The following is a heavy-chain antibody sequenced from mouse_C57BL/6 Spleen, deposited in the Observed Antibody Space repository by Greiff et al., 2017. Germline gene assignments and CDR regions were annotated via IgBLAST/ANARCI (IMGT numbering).Heavy chain of an antibody. CDR2: IYPRDGST. J-gene: IGHJ1*03. V-gene: IGHV1-85*01. CDR1: GYTFTSYD. Sequence: QVQLQQSGPELVKPGVSVKLSCKASGYTFTSYDINWVKQRPGQGLEWIGWIYPRDGSTKYNEKFKGKATLTVDTSSSTAYMELHSLTSEDSAVYFCARNYGSSYGWYFDVWGTGTTVTVSS. CDR3: ARNYGSSYGWYFDV. D-gene: IGHD1-1*01.